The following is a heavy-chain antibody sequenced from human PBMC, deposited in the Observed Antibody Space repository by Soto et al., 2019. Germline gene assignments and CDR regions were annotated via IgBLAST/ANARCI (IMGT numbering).Heavy chain of an antibody. CDR3: GWDATKPVRDWFDP. CDR2: IYATGTT. Sequence: PSETLSLTCTVSGASISGFYWSWIRKSAGKGLEWIGRIYATGTTDYNPSLKSRVMMSVDTSKKQFSLKLRSVTAADTAVYYCGWDATKPVRDWFDPWGQGISVTVSS. D-gene: IGHD2-8*01. J-gene: IGHJ5*02. V-gene: IGHV4-4*07. CDR1: GASISGFY.